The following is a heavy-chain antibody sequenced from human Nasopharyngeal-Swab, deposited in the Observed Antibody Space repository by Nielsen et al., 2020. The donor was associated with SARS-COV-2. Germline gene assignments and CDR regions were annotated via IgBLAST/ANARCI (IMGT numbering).Heavy chain of an antibody. J-gene: IGHJ6*02. CDR2: IYYSGST. V-gene: IGHV4-30-4*01. Sequence: PGKGLEWIGYIYYSGSTYYNPSLKSRVTISVDMSKNQFSLKLSSVTAADTAVYYCARDSGVAGTKYYYYGMDVWGQGTTVTVSS. CDR3: ARDSGVAGTKYYYYGMDV. D-gene: IGHD6-19*01.